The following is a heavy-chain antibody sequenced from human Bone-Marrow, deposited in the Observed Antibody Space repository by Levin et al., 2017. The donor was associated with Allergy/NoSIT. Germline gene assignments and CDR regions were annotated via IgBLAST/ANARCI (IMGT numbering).Heavy chain of an antibody. D-gene: IGHD2-2*02. V-gene: IGHV3-23*01. J-gene: IGHJ4*02. Sequence: GESLKISFAASGFTFSSYAMSWVRQAPGKGLEWVSAISGSGGSTYYADSVKGRFTISRDNSKNTLYLQMNSLRAEDTAVYYCAKDISPGNHCSSTSCYTFCFDYWGQGTLVTVSS. CDR2: ISGSGGST. CDR3: AKDISPGNHCSSTSCYTFCFDY. CDR1: GFTFSSYA.